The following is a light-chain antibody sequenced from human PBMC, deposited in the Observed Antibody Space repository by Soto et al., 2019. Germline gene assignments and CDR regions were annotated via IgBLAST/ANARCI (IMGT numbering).Light chain of an antibody. CDR1: QNIGTS. V-gene: IGKV1-5*01. J-gene: IGKJ1*01. CDR3: QQCFWHWT. Sequence: DIQMTQSPSTLSTSVVARFTITCGXGPLLCRASQNIGTSLAWYQQTPGKAPKLLISDASTLESGVPSRFGGSGSGTEFTLSITSLQPDDFATYYCQQCFWHWTFGQGTKVDIK. CDR2: DAS.